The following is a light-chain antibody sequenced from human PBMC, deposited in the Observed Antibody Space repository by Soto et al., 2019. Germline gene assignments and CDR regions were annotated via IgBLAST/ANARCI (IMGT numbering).Light chain of an antibody. CDR2: DVT. CDR3: VAWDGSLNGHV. V-gene: IGLV2-11*01. CDR1: SSDVGGYNY. Sequence: QSVLTQPRSVSGSPGQSVTISCTGTSSDVGGYNYVSWYQQHPGRAPKLIICDVTKRPSGVPDRFSGSNSGTTASLTISGLQPEDEAEYYCVAWDGSLNGHVFGTGTKVTVL. J-gene: IGLJ1*01.